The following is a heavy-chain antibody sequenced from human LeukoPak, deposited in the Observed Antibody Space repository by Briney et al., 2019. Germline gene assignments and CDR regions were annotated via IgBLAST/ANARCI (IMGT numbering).Heavy chain of an antibody. CDR2: ISGSGGST. J-gene: IGHJ6*03. V-gene: IGHV3-23*01. D-gene: IGHD3-9*01. CDR3: AKGNYDILTGPDYYYYYMDV. Sequence: GGSLRLSCAASGFTVSSNYMSWVRQAPGKGLEWVSAISGSGGSTHYADSVKGRFTISRDNSKNTLYLQMNSLRAEDTAVYYCAKGNYDILTGPDYYYYYMDVWGKGTTVTISS. CDR1: GFTVSSNY.